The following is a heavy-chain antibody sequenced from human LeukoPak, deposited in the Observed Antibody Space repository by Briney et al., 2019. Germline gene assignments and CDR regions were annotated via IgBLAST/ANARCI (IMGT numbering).Heavy chain of an antibody. V-gene: IGHV3-23*01. CDR3: AKDSSSWPEYFQH. CDR1: GFTFSSYA. J-gene: IGHJ1*01. CDR2: IGGSGGST. D-gene: IGHD6-13*01. Sequence: PGGSLRLSCAASGFTFSSYAMSWVRQAPGKGLDGVSGIGGSGGSTFYADSVKGRFTISRDNSKNTLSLQMNSLRAEDTAVYYCAKDSSSWPEYFQHWGQGTLVTVSS.